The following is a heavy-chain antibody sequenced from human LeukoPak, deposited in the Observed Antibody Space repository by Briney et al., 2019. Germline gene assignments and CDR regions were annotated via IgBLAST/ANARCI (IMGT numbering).Heavy chain of an antibody. V-gene: IGHV4-34*01. J-gene: IGHJ4*02. D-gene: IGHD3-22*01. CDR2: INHSGST. CDR3: ARGRGYYDSSGYYHYYFDY. CDR1: GGSFSGYY. Sequence: SETLSLTCAVYGGSFSGYYWSWIRQPPGKGLEWIGEINHSGSTNYNPSLKGRVTISVDTSKNQFSLKLSSVTAADTAVYYCARGRGYYDSSGYYHYYFDYWGQGTLVTVSS.